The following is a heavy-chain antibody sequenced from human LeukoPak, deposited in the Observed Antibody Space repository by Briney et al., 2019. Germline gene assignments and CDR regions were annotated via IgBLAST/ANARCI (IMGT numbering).Heavy chain of an antibody. J-gene: IGHJ2*01. CDR2: IYYSGST. D-gene: IGHD4-17*01. Sequence: SDTLSLTCTVSGGSISSCDYYWRWLPQAPGTGLEGFGYIYYSGSTYYNPSLKSRVTISVDTSKNQFSLKLSSVTAADTAVYYCARGDYGDYVPDWYFDLWGRGTLVTVSS. CDR3: ARGDYGDYVPDWYFDL. V-gene: IGHV4-30-4*02. CDR1: GGSISSCDYY.